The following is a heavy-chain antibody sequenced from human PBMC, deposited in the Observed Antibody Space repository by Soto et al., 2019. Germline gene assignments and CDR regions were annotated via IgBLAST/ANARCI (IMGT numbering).Heavy chain of an antibody. Sequence: QVQLVESGGGVVQPGRSLRLSCAASGFTFSSHGMHWVRQAPGKGLEWVAVIWYDGSNKYYADSVQGRFTISRDNSMYTLYLQMNSLRAEDKAVYYCEREGQRLVIDYWGQGGLVTVSS. CDR3: EREGQRLVIDY. CDR1: GFTFSSHG. V-gene: IGHV3-33*01. CDR2: IWYDGSNK. D-gene: IGHD3-9*01. J-gene: IGHJ4*02.